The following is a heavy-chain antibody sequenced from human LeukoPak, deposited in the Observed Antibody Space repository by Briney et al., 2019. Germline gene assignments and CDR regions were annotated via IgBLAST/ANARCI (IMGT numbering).Heavy chain of an antibody. Sequence: GSLRLSCAASGFTFSSYSMNWVRQAPGKGLEWVSSISSSSYIYYADSVKGRFTISRDNAKNSLYLQMNSLRAEDTAVYYCAAVAGTFLFDYWGQGTLVTVSS. CDR2: ISSSSYI. CDR3: AAVAGTFLFDY. J-gene: IGHJ4*02. V-gene: IGHV3-21*01. CDR1: GFTFSSYS. D-gene: IGHD6-19*01.